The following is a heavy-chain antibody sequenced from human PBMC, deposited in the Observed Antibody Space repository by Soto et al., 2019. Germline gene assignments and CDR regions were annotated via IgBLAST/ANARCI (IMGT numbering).Heavy chain of an antibody. V-gene: IGHV1-69*06. J-gene: IGHJ6*02. CDR2: IIPIFGTA. CDR1: VGTFSSYA. CDR3: ARDRWNYDSSGYRDHV. Sequence: SVKVSCKDSVGTFSSYAISWVRQAPGQGLEWMGGIIPIFGTANYAQKFQGRVTITADKSTSTAYMELSSLRSEDTAVYYCARDRWNYDSSGYRDHVSGQGTTVTVSS. D-gene: IGHD3-22*01.